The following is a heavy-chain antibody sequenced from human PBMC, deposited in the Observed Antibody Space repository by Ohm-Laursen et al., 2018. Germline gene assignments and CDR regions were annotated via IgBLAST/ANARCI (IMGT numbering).Heavy chain of an antibody. V-gene: IGHV3-9*01. CDR2: ISWNRGSI. CDR1: GFSFNDYA. Sequence: SLRLSCTASGFSFNDYAMHWVRQAPGKGLEWVSGISWNRGSIGYADSVKGRFTISRDNAKNSLYLQMNSLRAEDTALYYCAKGNSYDNSGFYYFDYWGQGTLVTVSS. J-gene: IGHJ4*02. CDR3: AKGNSYDNSGFYYFDY. D-gene: IGHD3-22*01.